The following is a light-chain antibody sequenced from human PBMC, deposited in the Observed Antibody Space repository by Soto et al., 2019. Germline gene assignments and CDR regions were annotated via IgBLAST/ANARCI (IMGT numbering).Light chain of an antibody. J-gene: IGKJ5*01. Sequence: EIVMTQSPATLSVSPGERATLSCRASQSVSSNLAWYQQKPGQAPRLLIYGAATRATGIPARFSGSRYGTEFTLTISSLQSEDFAGYYCQQYNNGAPITFGQGTRLEIK. CDR3: QQYNNGAPIT. CDR2: GAA. V-gene: IGKV3-15*01. CDR1: QSVSSN.